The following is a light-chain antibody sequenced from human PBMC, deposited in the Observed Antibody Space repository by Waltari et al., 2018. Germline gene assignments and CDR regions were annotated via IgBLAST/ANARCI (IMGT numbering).Light chain of an antibody. J-gene: IGKJ2*01. CDR3: QQSYSTPRT. CDR2: AAS. Sequence: DIQMTQSPSSLSASVGDRVTITCRASQSISSYLNWYQQKPGTAPKLLLYAASSLQSGVPSRFSGSGSGTDFTLTISSLQPEDFATYYCQQSYSTPRTFGQGTKLEIK. CDR1: QSISSY. V-gene: IGKV1-39*01.